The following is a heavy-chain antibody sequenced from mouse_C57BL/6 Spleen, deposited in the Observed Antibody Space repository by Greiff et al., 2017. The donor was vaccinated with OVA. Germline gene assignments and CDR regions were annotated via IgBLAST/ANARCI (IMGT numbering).Heavy chain of an antibody. CDR1: GYTFTSYW. J-gene: IGHJ2*01. Sequence: QVQLQQPGAELVRPGSSVKLSCKASGYTFTSYWMHWVKQRPIQGLEWIGNIDPSDSETHYNQKFKDKATLTVDKSSSTAYMQLSSLTSEDSAVYYCARGHYGSSKDYWGQGTTLTVSS. D-gene: IGHD1-1*01. V-gene: IGHV1-52*01. CDR3: ARGHYGSSKDY. CDR2: IDPSDSET.